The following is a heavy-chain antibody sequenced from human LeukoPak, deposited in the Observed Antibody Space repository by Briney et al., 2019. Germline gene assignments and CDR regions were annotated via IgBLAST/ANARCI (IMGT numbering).Heavy chain of an antibody. CDR2: ISGSGDSA. J-gene: IGHJ4*02. CDR1: GFTFSSYA. V-gene: IGHV3-23*01. CDR3: AQSRDYGDYVGQDYFDY. Sequence: GGSLRLSCAASGFTFSSYAMTWVRQAPGKGLEWVSDISGSGDSAYYADSVKGRFTISRDNSKNTLYLQMDGLGAENTAVYYCAQSRDYGDYVGQDYFDYWGQGTLVTVSS. D-gene: IGHD4-17*01.